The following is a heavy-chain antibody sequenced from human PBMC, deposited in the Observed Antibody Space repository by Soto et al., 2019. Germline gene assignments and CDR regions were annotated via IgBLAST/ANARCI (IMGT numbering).Heavy chain of an antibody. CDR3: ARDFAEVGIVGATINDAFDI. CDR1: GVTFSSYG. CDR2: RWYDGSNK. V-gene: IGHV3-33*01. Sequence: PGGSLSLSCAASGVTFSSYGMHWVRQAPGKGLEWVAVRWYDGSNKYYADSVKGRFTISRDNSKNTLYLQMNSLRAEDTAVYYCARDFAEVGIVGATINDAFDIWGQGTMVTVSS. D-gene: IGHD1-26*01. J-gene: IGHJ3*02.